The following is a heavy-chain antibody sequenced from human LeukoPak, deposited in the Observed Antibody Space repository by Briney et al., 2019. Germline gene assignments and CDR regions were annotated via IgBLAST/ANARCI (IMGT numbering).Heavy chain of an antibody. D-gene: IGHD2-15*01. CDR1: GGSISSSSYY. CDR3: ASLYCSGGSCPGAEYFQH. J-gene: IGHJ1*01. Sequence: SQTLSLTCTVSGGSISSSSYYWGWIRQPPGKGLEWIGSICYGGSTYYNPSLKCRVTISVDTSKNQFSLKLSSVTAADTAVYYCASLYCSGGSCPGAEYFQHWGQGTLVTVSS. CDR2: ICYGGST. V-gene: IGHV4-39*01.